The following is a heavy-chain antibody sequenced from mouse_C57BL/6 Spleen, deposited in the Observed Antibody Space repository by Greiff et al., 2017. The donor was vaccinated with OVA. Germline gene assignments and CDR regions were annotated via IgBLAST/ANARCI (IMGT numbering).Heavy chain of an antibody. J-gene: IGHJ4*01. D-gene: IGHD2-4*01. V-gene: IGHV1-54*01. CDR3: ARQYYDYDGAMDY. CDR1: GYAFTNYL. CDR2: INPGSGGT. Sequence: VKLQQSGAELVRPGTSVKVSCKASGYAFTNYLIEWVKQRPGQGLEWIGVINPGSGGTNYNEKFKGKATLTADKSSSTAYMQLSSLTSEDSAVYFCARQYYDYDGAMDYWGQGTSVTVSS.